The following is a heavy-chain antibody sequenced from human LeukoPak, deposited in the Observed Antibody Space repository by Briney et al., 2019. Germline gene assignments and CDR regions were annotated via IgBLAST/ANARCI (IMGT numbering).Heavy chain of an antibody. V-gene: IGHV4-34*01. J-gene: IGHJ4*02. D-gene: IGHD5-12*01. CDR1: GGSFSGYY. CDR2: INHSGST. Sequence: SETLSLTCAVYGGSFSGYYWSWIRQPPGKGLEWIGEINHSGSTNYNPPLKSRVTISVDTSKNHFSLKLSSVTAADTAVYYCARGYKRYSGYDWRWCYFDYWGQGTLVTVSS. CDR3: ARGYKRYSGYDWRWCYFDY.